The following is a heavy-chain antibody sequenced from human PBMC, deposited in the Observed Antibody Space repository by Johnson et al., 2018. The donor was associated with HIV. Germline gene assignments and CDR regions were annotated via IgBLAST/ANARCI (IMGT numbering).Heavy chain of an antibody. D-gene: IGHD6-6*01. CDR1: GFTFSDCA. CDR3: AKGVRGSSCYDAFDI. V-gene: IGHV3-23*04. CDR2: ITVSVDNT. Sequence: VQLVESGGGLVQPRGSLRLSCAASGFTFSDCAMSWVRQGPGKGLEWVSAITVSVDNTYYADSVKGRFTISRDNSKNTLYLQMSSLRADDTAVYYCAKGVRGSSCYDAFDIWGQGTMVTVS. J-gene: IGHJ3*02.